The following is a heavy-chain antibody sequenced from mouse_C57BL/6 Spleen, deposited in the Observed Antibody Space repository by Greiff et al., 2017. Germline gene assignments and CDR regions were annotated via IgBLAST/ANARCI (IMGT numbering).Heavy chain of an antibody. CDR2: INPNSGST. V-gene: IGHV1-64*01. J-gene: IGHJ4*01. CDR3: ARKGYGNAMDY. Sequence: VQLQQPGAELVKPGASVKLSCKASGYTFTSYWMHWVKQRPGQGLEWIGMINPNSGSTNYNEKVKSKATLTVDKSSCTAYMLLSSLTSEDSAVDYCARKGYGNAMDYWGQGTSVTVSS. CDR1: GYTFTSYW. D-gene: IGHD1-1*01.